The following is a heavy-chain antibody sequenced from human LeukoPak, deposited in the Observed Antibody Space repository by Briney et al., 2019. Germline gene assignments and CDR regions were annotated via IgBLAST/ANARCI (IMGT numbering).Heavy chain of an antibody. V-gene: IGHV3-48*03. D-gene: IGHD3-10*02. CDR3: AELGITMIGGV. J-gene: IGHJ6*04. CDR2: ISSSGSTI. CDR1: GFTFSSYE. Sequence: GSLRLSCAASGFTFSSYEMNWVRQAPGKGLEWVSYISSSGSTIYYADSVKGRFTVSRDNAKNSLYLQMNSLTAEDTAVYYCAELGITMIGGVWGKGTTVTISS.